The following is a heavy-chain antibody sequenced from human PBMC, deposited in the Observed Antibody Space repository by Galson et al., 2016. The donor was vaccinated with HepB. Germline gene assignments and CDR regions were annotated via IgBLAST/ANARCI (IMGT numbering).Heavy chain of an antibody. V-gene: IGHV1-69*06. J-gene: IGHJ3*02. CDR3: ARGGHIVGVTAAALSHDAFDI. D-gene: IGHD2-21*02. CDR2: IIPIFDTV. Sequence: SVKVSCKASGGTFNNYAISWVRQAPGQGLEWMGGIIPIFDTVNYAQKFQGRVTITADKSTGTAYMELSSLRSEDTAVYYCARGGHIVGVTAAALSHDAFDIRDQGTMVTVSS. CDR1: GGTFNNYA.